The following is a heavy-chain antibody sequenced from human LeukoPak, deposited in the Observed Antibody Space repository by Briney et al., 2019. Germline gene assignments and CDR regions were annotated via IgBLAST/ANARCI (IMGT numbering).Heavy chain of an antibody. D-gene: IGHD1-1*01. CDR3: ARGPPRGKYYYMDV. Sequence: GGSLRLSCAASGLTFSSFDMHWVRQPTGQGLEWVSTIGTASDTYYPGSVEGRFTLSRDNAKTSLYLQMNSLTAGDTAVYYCARGPPRGKYYYMDVWGKGTTVTVSS. V-gene: IGHV3-13*01. CDR2: IGTASDT. J-gene: IGHJ6*03. CDR1: GLTFSSFD.